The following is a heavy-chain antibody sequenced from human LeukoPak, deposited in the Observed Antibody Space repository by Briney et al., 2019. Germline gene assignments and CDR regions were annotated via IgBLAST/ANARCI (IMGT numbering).Heavy chain of an antibody. CDR1: GFTFSSYW. CDR2: ISGSGGST. Sequence: GGSLRLSCAASGFTFSSYWMHWVRQAPGKGLEWVSDISGSGGSTYYADSVKGRFTISRDNSKNTLYLQMNSLRAEDTAVYYCAKGGNSSGYSTYSFDYWGQGTLVTVSS. D-gene: IGHD3-22*01. V-gene: IGHV3-23*01. J-gene: IGHJ4*02. CDR3: AKGGNSSGYSTYSFDY.